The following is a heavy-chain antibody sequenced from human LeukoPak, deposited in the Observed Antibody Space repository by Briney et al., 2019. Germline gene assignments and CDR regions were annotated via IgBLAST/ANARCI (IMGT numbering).Heavy chain of an antibody. CDR1: GFTFSSYA. CDR3: AKAPGYCSSTSCSSWFDP. D-gene: IGHD2-2*01. CDR2: ISGSGGST. J-gene: IGHJ5*02. Sequence: GGSLRLSCAASGFTFSSYAMSWVRQAPGKGLEWVSAISGSGGSTYYADSVKGRFTISRDNSKNTLYLQMNSLRAEDTAVYYCAKAPGYCSSTSCSSWFDPWGQGTLVTVSS. V-gene: IGHV3-23*01.